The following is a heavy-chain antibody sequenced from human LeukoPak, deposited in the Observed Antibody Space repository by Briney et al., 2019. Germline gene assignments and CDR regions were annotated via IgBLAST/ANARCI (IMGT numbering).Heavy chain of an antibody. Sequence: ASVKVSCKASGYTFTGYYMHWVRQAPGQGLEWMGWINPNSGGTNYAQKFQGRVTMTRDTSISTAYMELSRLRSYDTAVYYRARDYGDYSNWFDPSGQGTLVTVSS. CDR3: ARDYGDYSNWFDP. V-gene: IGHV1-2*02. CDR2: INPNSGGT. CDR1: GYTFTGYY. J-gene: IGHJ5*02. D-gene: IGHD4-17*01.